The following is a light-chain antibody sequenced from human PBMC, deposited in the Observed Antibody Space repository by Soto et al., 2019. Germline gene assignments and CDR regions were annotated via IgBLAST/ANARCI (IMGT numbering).Light chain of an antibody. CDR2: EDN. CDR1: SGSIASNY. J-gene: IGLJ3*02. CDR3: QSYDSSNPHWV. V-gene: IGLV6-57*04. Sequence: NFMLTQPHSVSESPGKTVTISCTRSSGSIASNYVQWYQQRPGSAPTTVIYEDNQRPSGVPDRFSGSIDSSSNSASLTISGLKTEDEADYYCQSYDSSNPHWVFGGGTK.